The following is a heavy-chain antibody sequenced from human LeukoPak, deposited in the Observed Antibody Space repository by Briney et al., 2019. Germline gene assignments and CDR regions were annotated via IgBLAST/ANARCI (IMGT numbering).Heavy chain of an antibody. D-gene: IGHD4-17*01. CDR1: GGSISSGDYY. CDR2: IYYSGST. CDR3: ARHLDYGDHQGAFDI. V-gene: IGHV4-30-4*01. Sequence: PSQTLSLTCTVSGGSISSGDYYWSWIRQPPGKGLEWIGYIYYSGSTYYNPSLKSRVTISVDTSKDQCSLKLSSETAADTAVYYCARHLDYGDHQGAFDIWGQGTMVTVSS. J-gene: IGHJ3*02.